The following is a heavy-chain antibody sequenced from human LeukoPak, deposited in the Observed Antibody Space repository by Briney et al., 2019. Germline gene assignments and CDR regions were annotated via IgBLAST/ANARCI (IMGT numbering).Heavy chain of an antibody. CDR3: ARSPHYDILTGYPYYFDY. D-gene: IGHD3-9*01. J-gene: IGHJ4*02. Sequence: ASVKVSCKASGYTFTGYYMHWVRQAPGQGLEWMGWFNPNSGGTNYAQKFQGWVTMTRDTSISTAYMELSRLRSDDTAVYYCARSPHYDILTGYPYYFDYWGQGTLVTVSS. CDR1: GYTFTGYY. V-gene: IGHV1-2*04. CDR2: FNPNSGGT.